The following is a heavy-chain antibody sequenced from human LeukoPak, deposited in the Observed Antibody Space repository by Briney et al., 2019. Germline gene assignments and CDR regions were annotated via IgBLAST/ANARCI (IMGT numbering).Heavy chain of an antibody. D-gene: IGHD3-16*02. V-gene: IGHV3-30*02. J-gene: IGHJ4*02. CDR1: GFTFSSYG. CDR3: AKDLDYVWGSYRGNNAFDY. Sequence: RTGGSLRLSCAASGFTFSSYGMHWVRQAPGKGLEWVAFIRYDGSNKYYADSVKGRFTISRDNSKNALYLQMNSLRAEDTAVYYCAKDLDYVWGSYRGNNAFDYWGQGTLVTVSS. CDR2: IRYDGSNK.